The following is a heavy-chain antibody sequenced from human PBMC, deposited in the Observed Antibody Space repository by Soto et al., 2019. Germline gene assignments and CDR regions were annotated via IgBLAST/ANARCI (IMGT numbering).Heavy chain of an antibody. J-gene: IGHJ4*02. V-gene: IGHV5-51*01. CDR2: IRPINSDT. Sequence: PGESLKISCKGSGYNFANYWIFWVRQMSVKGLEFMGIIRPINSDTRYSSTFQGHVTISSYNSISTSYLQLSSLKASDTAIYYFARHKVAADGNTKPGDYWGQGTLVTVSS. D-gene: IGHD6-13*01. CDR1: GYNFANYW. CDR3: ARHKVAADGNTKPGDY.